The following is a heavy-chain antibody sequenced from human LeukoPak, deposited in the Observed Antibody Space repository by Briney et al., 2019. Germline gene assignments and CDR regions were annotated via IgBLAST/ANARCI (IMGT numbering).Heavy chain of an antibody. D-gene: IGHD3-9*01. V-gene: IGHV4-38-2*02. J-gene: IGHJ5*02. CDR2: IYHSGST. Sequence: SETLSLTCTVSGYSISSGYYWGWIRQPPGKGLEWIGSIYHSGSTYYNPSLKSRVTISVDTSKNQFSLKLSSVTAADTAVYYCARAYYDILTGYYGPHWFDPWGQGTLVTVSS. CDR1: GYSISSGYY. CDR3: ARAYYDILTGYYGPHWFDP.